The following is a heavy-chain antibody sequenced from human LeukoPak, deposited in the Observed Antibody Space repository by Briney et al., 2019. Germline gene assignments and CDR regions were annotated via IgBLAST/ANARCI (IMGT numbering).Heavy chain of an antibody. CDR1: GGTSSSYA. Sequence: SVKVSCKASGGTSSSYAISWVRQAPGQGLEWMGRIIPILGIANYAQKFQGRVTITADKSTSTAYMELSSLRSEDTAVYYCAREPYYDILTGSSYYFDYWGQGTLVTVSS. D-gene: IGHD3-9*01. V-gene: IGHV1-69*04. J-gene: IGHJ4*02. CDR2: IIPILGIA. CDR3: AREPYYDILTGSSYYFDY.